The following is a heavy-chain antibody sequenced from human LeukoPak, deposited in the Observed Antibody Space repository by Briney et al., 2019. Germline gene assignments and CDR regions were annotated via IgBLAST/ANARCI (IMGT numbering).Heavy chain of an antibody. CDR1: GGTFSSYA. D-gene: IGHD1-1*01. V-gene: IGHV1-69*04. CDR3: ARDLKRWFDP. J-gene: IGHJ5*02. Sequence: SVKVSCKASGGTFSSYAINWVRQAPGQGLEWMGRIIPILGIANYAQKFQGRVTITADKSTSTAYMELSSLRSEDTAVYYCARDLKRWFDPWGQGTLVTVSS. CDR2: IIPILGIA.